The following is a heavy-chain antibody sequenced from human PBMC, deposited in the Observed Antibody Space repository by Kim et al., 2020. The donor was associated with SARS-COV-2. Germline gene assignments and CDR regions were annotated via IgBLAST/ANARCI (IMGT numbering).Heavy chain of an antibody. CDR2: ISGSGGST. Sequence: GGSLRLSCAASGFTFSSYAMSWVRQAPGKGLEWVSAISGSGGSTYYADSVKGRFTISRDNSKNTLYLQMNSLRAEDTAVYYCAKDLQVLDFVSEFDYWGQGTLVTVSS. CDR1: GFTFSSYA. V-gene: IGHV3-23*01. CDR3: AKDLQVLDFVSEFDY. J-gene: IGHJ4*02. D-gene: IGHD3-3*02.